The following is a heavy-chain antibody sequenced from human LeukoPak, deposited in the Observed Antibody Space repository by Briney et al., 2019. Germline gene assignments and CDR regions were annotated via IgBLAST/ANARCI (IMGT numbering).Heavy chain of an antibody. J-gene: IGHJ5*02. CDR3: AKDLNGSVDP. CDR2: IKQDGSER. Sequence: GGSLRLSCGASGFTFSHYWMTWVRQAPGKGLEWVANIKQDGSERYYVDSVKGRFTISRDNAKNALYLQMNSLRAEDTAVYYCAKDLNGSVDPWGQGTLVTVSS. V-gene: IGHV3-7*01. CDR1: GFTFSHYW. D-gene: IGHD3-10*01.